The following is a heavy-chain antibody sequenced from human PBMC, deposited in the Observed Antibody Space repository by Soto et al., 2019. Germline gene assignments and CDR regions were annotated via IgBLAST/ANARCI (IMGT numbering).Heavy chain of an antibody. D-gene: IGHD6-13*01. CDR3: ARDGIAAAGPNYGMDV. V-gene: IGHV3-30*03. CDR2: ISHDGSNK. J-gene: IGHJ6*02. Sequence: QVQLVESGGGVVQPGRSLRLSCAASGFTFSTYGMHWVRQAPGKGLEWVAAISHDGSNKFYADSVKGRFTISRDNSKNTLSLQMNSLRAEDTAVYYCARDGIAAAGPNYGMDVWGQGTTVTVSS. CDR1: GFTFSTYG.